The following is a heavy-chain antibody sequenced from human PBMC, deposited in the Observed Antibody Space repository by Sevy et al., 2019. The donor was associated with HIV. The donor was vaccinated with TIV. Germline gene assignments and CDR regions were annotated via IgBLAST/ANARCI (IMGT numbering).Heavy chain of an antibody. CDR3: ARAGGRDIVVVPAAMDYYGMDV. CDR2: MNPNCGNT. V-gene: IGHV1-8*01. CDR1: GYTFTSYD. D-gene: IGHD2-2*01. J-gene: IGHJ6*02. Sequence: ASVKVSCKASGYTFTSYDINWVRQATGQGLEWMGWMNPNCGNTGYAQKFQGRVTMTRNTSISTAYMELSSLRSEDTAVYYCARAGGRDIVVVPAAMDYYGMDVWGQGTTVTVSS.